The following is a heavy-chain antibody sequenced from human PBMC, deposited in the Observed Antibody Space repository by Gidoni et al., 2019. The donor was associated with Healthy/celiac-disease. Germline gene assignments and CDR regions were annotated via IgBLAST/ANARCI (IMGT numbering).Heavy chain of an antibody. V-gene: IGHV3-53*01. J-gene: IGHJ5*02. CDR3: ARASSGWVNWFDP. CDR1: GFPVSSNY. D-gene: IGHD6-19*01. CDR2: IYSGGST. Sequence: EVQLVESGGGLIQPGGSLRLSCAASGFPVSSNYMSWVRQAPGKGLEWVSVIYSGGSTYYADSVKGRFTISRDNSKNTLYLQMNSLRAEDTAVYYCARASSGWVNWFDPWGQGTLVTVSS.